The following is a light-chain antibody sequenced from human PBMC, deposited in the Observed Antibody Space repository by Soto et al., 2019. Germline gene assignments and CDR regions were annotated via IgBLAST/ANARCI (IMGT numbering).Light chain of an antibody. CDR2: GAS. CDR3: QQVNSYPLT. V-gene: IGKV1-9*01. J-gene: IGKJ4*01. CDR1: QGISNN. Sequence: DIQLTQSPSFLSASVGDSVTITCRAGQGISNNLVWYQQKPGKAPELLIYGASTLESGVPSRFSGSGSGTEFTLTISSLQPEDFATYHCQQVNSYPLTFGGGTKVEIK.